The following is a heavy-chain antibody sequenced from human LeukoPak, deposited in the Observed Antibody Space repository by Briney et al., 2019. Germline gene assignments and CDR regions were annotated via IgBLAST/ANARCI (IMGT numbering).Heavy chain of an antibody. CDR3: AKDYWNSKYYFDY. V-gene: IGHV3-30*02. CDR1: GFTFSSYG. D-gene: IGHD1-7*01. CDR2: IRYDESNT. Sequence: GRSLRLSCAASGFTFSSYGMHWVRQAPGKGLEWVTFIRYDESNTYYTDSVKGRFTISRDNSKNTLYLQMDSLRPEDTAVYYCAKDYWNSKYYFDYWGQGTLVTVSS. J-gene: IGHJ4*02.